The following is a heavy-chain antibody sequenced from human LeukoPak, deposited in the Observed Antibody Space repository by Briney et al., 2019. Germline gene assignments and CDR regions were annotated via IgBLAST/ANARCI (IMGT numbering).Heavy chain of an antibody. CDR3: ARVFDSGSQAYFYYMDV. CDR2: IYSSGST. V-gene: IGHV4-59*01. CDR1: GGSMSNYY. J-gene: IGHJ6*03. Sequence: SETLSLTCSVSGGSMSNYYWSWIRQPPGKGLEWIGYIYSSGSTNYNPSLKSRVTMSVDTSKNQFSLKVSSVTAADTAVYYCARVFDSGSQAYFYYMDVWGKGTTVTISS. D-gene: IGHD3-10*01.